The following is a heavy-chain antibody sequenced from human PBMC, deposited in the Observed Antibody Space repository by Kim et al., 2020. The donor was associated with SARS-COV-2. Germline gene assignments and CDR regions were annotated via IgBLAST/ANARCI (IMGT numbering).Heavy chain of an antibody. V-gene: IGHV3-23*01. CDR3: AKVSGYDILTGYFDY. CDR1: GFTFSSYA. D-gene: IGHD3-9*01. J-gene: IGHJ4*02. Sequence: GGSLRLSCAASGFTFSSYAMSWVRQAPGKGLEWVSAISGSGGSTYYADSVKGRFTISRDNSKNTLYLQMNSLRAEDTAVYYCAKVSGYDILTGYFDYWGQGTLVTVSS. CDR2: ISGSGGST.